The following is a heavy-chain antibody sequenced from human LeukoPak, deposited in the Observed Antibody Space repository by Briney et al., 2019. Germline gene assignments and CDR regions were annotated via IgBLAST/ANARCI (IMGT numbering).Heavy chain of an antibody. CDR1: GYTFTSYG. V-gene: IGHV1-18*01. CDR2: ISAYNGNT. J-gene: IGHJ3*02. CDR3: AREHIVVVPAAIPYDAFDI. D-gene: IGHD2-2*01. Sequence: ASVKVSCKASGYTFTSYGISWVRQAPGQGLEWMGWISAYNGNTNYAQKLQGRVTMTTDTSTSTAYMELRSLRSDDTAVYYCAREHIVVVPAAIPYDAFDIWGQGTMVTVSS.